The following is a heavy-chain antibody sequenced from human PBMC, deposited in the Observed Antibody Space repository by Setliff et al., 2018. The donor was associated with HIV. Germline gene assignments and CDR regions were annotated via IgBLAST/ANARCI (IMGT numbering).Heavy chain of an antibody. D-gene: IGHD6-19*01. CDR3: AKHLSPGSGWYSKARGMDV. V-gene: IGHV5-10-1*04. CDR2: IDPSDSYI. CDR1: GKSLSNYW. Sequence: GESLKISCKGSGKSLSNYWINWVRQMPGKGLEWMGRIDPSDSYINYGPSFQGQVTISADKSISTAYLQWSSLKASDTAMYYCAKHLSPGSGWYSKARGMDVWGQGTTVTVSS. J-gene: IGHJ6*02.